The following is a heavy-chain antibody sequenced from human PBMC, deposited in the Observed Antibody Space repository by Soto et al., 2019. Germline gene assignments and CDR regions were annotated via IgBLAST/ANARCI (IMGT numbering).Heavy chain of an antibody. CDR3: ARLGSSPYYYYGMDV. CDR2: INPNSGGT. V-gene: IGHV1-2*02. Sequence: QVQLVQSGAEVKKPGASVKVSCKASGYTFTGYYMHWVRQAPGQGLEWMGWINPNSGGTNYAQKLQGRVTMTRDTSISTDYMELSRLRSDDTAVYYCARLGSSPYYYYGMDVWGQGTTVTVSS. D-gene: IGHD6-6*01. CDR1: GYTFTGYY. J-gene: IGHJ6*02.